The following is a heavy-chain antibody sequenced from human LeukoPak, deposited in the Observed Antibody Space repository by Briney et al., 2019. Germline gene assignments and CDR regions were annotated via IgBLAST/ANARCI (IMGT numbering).Heavy chain of an antibody. V-gene: IGHV3-23*01. D-gene: IGHD3-9*01. CDR2: ISGSGGST. J-gene: IGHJ4*02. CDR3: ARAWYYDILTGWPPFDY. Sequence: GGSLRLSCAASGFTFSSYAMSWVRQAPGKGLEWVSAISGSGGSTYYADSVKGRFTISRDNAKNSLYLQMNSLRAEDTAVYYCARAWYYDILTGWPPFDYWGQGTLVTVSS. CDR1: GFTFSSYA.